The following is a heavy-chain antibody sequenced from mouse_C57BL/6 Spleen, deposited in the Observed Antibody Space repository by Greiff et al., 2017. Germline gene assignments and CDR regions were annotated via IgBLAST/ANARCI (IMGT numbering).Heavy chain of an antibody. CDR3: AIDGDWAMGY. D-gene: IGHD2-13*01. V-gene: IGHV1-74*01. CDR1: GYTFTSYW. J-gene: IGHJ4*01. CDR2: IHPSDSDT. Sequence: QVQLLQPGAELVKPGASVKVSCKASGYTFTSYWMHWVQQRPGQGLEWVGSIHPSDSDTYYNQKFKGKDTLTVDKATNTAYMQLSSLTSEDSAVYYCAIDGDWAMGYWGQGTSVTVYS.